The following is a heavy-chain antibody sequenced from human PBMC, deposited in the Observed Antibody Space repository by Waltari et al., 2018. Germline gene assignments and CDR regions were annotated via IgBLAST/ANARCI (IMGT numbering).Heavy chain of an antibody. CDR2: IYYSGST. Sequence: QVQLQESGPGPVKPSETLSLTCTVSGGSISSHYWSWIRQPPGKGLEWIGYIYYSGSTKYNPSLKSRVTISVDTSKNQFSLKLSSVTAADTAVYYCARPLYGWAFDVWGQGTMVTVSS. CDR3: ARPLYGWAFDV. V-gene: IGHV4-59*11. J-gene: IGHJ3*01. D-gene: IGHD4-17*01. CDR1: GGSISSHY.